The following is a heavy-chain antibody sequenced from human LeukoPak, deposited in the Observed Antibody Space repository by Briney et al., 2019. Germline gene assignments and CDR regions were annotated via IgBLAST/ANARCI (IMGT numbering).Heavy chain of an antibody. Sequence: SETLSLTCAVSGASVSSSNYFWGWIRQPPGEGPEWLGSISHIGATYYNPSLKSRVTISLDTSKNQFTLTVTSVTVADTALYFXXXXXXXXXXAXXTWFDSWGQGTLVTVSS. CDR1: GASVSSSNYF. V-gene: IGHV4-39*06. CDR3: XXXXXXXXXAXXTWFDS. J-gene: IGHJ5*01. CDR2: ISHIGAT.